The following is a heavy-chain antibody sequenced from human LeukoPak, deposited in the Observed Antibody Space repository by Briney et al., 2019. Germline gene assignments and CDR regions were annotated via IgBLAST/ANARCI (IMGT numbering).Heavy chain of an antibody. CDR3: ARDRRSRYCSSTRCYLGCFDP. CDR1: GGTFSTYA. D-gene: IGHD2-2*01. V-gene: IGHV1-69*13. Sequence: SVKVSCKASGGTFSTYAISWVRQAPGQGLEWMGGIIPTFGTAKYAQKFQGRVTITADESTSTAYMELSSLRSEDTAVCYCARDRRSRYCSSTRCYLGCFDPWGQGTLVTVSS. CDR2: IIPTFGTA. J-gene: IGHJ5*02.